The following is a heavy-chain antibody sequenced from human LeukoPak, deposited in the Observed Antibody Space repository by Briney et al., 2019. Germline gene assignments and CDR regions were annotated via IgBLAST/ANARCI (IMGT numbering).Heavy chain of an antibody. CDR3: ARRYCSGGSCYRGYNWFDP. V-gene: IGHV4-59*12. CDR1: GGSISSYY. CDR2: IYYSGST. D-gene: IGHD2-15*01. J-gene: IGHJ5*02. Sequence: PSETLSLTCTVSGGSISSYYWSWIRQPPGKGLEWIGYIYYSGSTNYNPSLKSRVTISVDTSKNQFSLKLSSVTAADTAVYYCARRYCSGGSCYRGYNWFDPWGQGTLVTVSS.